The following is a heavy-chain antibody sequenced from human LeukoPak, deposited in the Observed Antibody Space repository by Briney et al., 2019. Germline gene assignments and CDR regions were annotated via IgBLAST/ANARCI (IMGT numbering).Heavy chain of an antibody. D-gene: IGHD6-19*01. V-gene: IGHV6-1*01. CDR1: GDSVSKNRAA. Sequence: SQTLSLTFAISGDSVSKNRAAWNWSRQSPSRGLEWLGRTYYRSKWYNDYAVSVKSRITITPDTSKNPFSLQLNSVTPEDTAVYYCAREDSSGWQGFDYWGQGTLVTVSS. J-gene: IGHJ4*02. CDR3: AREDSSGWQGFDY. CDR2: TYYRSKWYN.